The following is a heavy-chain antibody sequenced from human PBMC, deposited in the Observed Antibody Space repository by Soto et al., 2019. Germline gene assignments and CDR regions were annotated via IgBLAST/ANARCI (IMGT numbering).Heavy chain of an antibody. CDR3: AREHELRMITFGGVIGWRSDAFDI. D-gene: IGHD3-16*02. Sequence: SVKVSCKASGGTFSSYAISWVRQAPGQGLEWMGGIIPIFGTANYAQKFQGRVTITADESTSTAYMELSSLRSEDTAVYYCAREHELRMITFGGVIGWRSDAFDIWGQGTMVTISS. CDR1: GGTFSSYA. CDR2: IIPIFGTA. V-gene: IGHV1-69*13. J-gene: IGHJ3*02.